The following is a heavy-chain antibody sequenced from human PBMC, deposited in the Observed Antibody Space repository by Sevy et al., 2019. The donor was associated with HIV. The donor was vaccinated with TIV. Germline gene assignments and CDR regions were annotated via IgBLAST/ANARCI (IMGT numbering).Heavy chain of an antibody. CDR2: ISYDGSNK. Sequence: GGSLRLSCAASGFTFSSYGMHWVRQAPGKGLEWVGVISYDGSNKYYADSVKGRFTISRDNSKNTLYLQMNSLRAEDTAVYYCAKFGSSGINWGQGTLVTVSS. D-gene: IGHD3-22*01. V-gene: IGHV3-30*18. CDR3: AKFGSSGIN. CDR1: GFTFSSYG. J-gene: IGHJ4*02.